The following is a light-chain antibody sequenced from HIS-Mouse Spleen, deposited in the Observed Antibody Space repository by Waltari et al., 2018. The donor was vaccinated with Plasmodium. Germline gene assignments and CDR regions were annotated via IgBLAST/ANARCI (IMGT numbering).Light chain of an antibody. V-gene: IGLV2-11*01. CDR3: CSYAGSYTYV. CDR2: DVS. CDR1: SSAVGGYNY. Sequence: QSALTQPRSVSGSPGQSVTISCTGTSSAVGGYNYVSWYQQHPGKAPKLMIYDVSTRPSGVPERFSGSKSGNTASLTISGLQAEDEADYYCCSYAGSYTYVFGTGTKVTVL. J-gene: IGLJ1*01.